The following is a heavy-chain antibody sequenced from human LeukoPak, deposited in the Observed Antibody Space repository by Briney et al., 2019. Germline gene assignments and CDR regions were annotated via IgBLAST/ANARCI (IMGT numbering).Heavy chain of an antibody. Sequence: PGGSLRLSCAASGLTFSSYAMSWVRQAPGKGLEWVSAISVSGGNPYYADSVKGRFTISRDNSKNALYLQMNSLRAEDTAVYYCAKNSIWDPRGYFDYWGQGTLVTVSS. D-gene: IGHD3-16*01. V-gene: IGHV3-23*01. CDR1: GLTFSSYA. J-gene: IGHJ4*02. CDR3: AKNSIWDPRGYFDY. CDR2: ISVSGGNP.